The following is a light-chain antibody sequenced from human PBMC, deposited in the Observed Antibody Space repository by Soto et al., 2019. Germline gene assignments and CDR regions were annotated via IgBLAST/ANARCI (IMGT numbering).Light chain of an antibody. CDR2: DAS. CDR1: QSVSSH. Sequence: IVLTQSPATPSLSPGQRATLSCRASQSVSSHLAWYQQRPGQAPSLLIYDASNRATGTPARFSGGGSGTDFTLTISRLEPEDSAVYYCQQRNSWPETFGQGTKVDIK. V-gene: IGKV3-11*01. CDR3: QQRNSWPET. J-gene: IGKJ2*01.